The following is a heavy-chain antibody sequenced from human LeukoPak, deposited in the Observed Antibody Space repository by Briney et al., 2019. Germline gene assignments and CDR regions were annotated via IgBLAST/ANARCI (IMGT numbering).Heavy chain of an antibody. CDR1: GDSITNNNYY. D-gene: IGHD3-22*01. J-gene: IGHJ4*02. V-gene: IGHV4-39*07. CDR3: ARANYDRIFDY. Sequence: PSETLSLTCTVSGDSITNNNYYWGWIRQPPGKGLEYIGIIYYTGSTYYNPSLKSRVTISVDTSKKQFSLKLNSVTAADTAVYYCARANYDRIFDYWGQGTLVTVSS. CDR2: IYYTGST.